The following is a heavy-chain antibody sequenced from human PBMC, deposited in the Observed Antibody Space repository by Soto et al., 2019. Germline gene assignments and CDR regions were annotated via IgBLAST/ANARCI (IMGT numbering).Heavy chain of an antibody. Sequence: SETLSLTCAVSGYSITSSHWWGWIRQPPGKGLEWIGDMYFSGSTHHNPSLKSRVTMSIDTSKNQFSLKVSSVTAVDTAVYYCARIRSRTVAIVDFWGPGXLVTVYS. CDR1: GYSITSSHW. CDR3: ARIRSRTVAIVDF. D-gene: IGHD4-17*01. CDR2: MYFSGST. V-gene: IGHV4-28*01. J-gene: IGHJ4*02.